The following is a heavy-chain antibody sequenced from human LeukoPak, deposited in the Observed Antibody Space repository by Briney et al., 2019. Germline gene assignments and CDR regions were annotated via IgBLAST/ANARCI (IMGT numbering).Heavy chain of an antibody. CDR2: IYYSGST. V-gene: IGHV4-61*01. J-gene: IGHJ5*02. D-gene: IGHD2-2*01. Sequence: SETLSLTCTVSGGSISSGSYYWSWIRQPRGKGLEWIGYIYYSGSTTYNPSLKSRVTISVDTSKNQFSLKLSSVTAADTAVYYCARGGGWYCSSTSCYDDWFDPWGQGTLVTVSS. CDR1: GGSISSGSYY. CDR3: ARGGGWYCSSTSCYDDWFDP.